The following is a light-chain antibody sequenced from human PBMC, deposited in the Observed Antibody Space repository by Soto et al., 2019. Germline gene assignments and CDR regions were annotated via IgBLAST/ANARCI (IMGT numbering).Light chain of an antibody. V-gene: IGKV1-27*01. CDR1: LGISDY. Sequence: DNQMTQSPSSLSASVGDRVTITCRASLGISDYLAWYQQKPGKVPRLLIYAASTLRSGVPSRFSGSGSGTDFTHTISSLQPEDVATYYCQKYNSAPWTFGQGTKVDIK. CDR2: AAS. CDR3: QKYNSAPWT. J-gene: IGKJ1*01.